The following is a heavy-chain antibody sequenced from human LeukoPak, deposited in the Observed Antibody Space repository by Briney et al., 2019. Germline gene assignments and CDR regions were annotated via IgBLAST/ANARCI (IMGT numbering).Heavy chain of an antibody. D-gene: IGHD2-2*01. J-gene: IGHJ6*02. CDR1: GYTFTSYG. Sequence: ASVKVSCKASGYTFTSYGISWVRQAPGQGLEWMGWISAYNGNTNYAQKLQGRVTVTTDTSTSTAYMELRSLRSDDTAVYYCARDRGPHCSSTSCYWGYYYYGMDVWGQGTTVTVSS. V-gene: IGHV1-18*01. CDR2: ISAYNGNT. CDR3: ARDRGPHCSSTSCYWGYYYYGMDV.